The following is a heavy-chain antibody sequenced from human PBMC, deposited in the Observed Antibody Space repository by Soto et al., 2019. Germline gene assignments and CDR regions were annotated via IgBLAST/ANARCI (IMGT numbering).Heavy chain of an antibody. D-gene: IGHD2-2*01. CDR2: IDYSGNT. CDR1: GGSLSSGNFY. CDR3: ARYCSSTTCLNFDF. J-gene: IGHJ4*02. V-gene: IGHV4-30-4*01. Sequence: QVQLQESGPRLVKPSQTLSLTCTVSGGSLSSGNFYWSWIRQPPGKGLEWIGYIDYSGNTFYNPSLKSRLAISVDTSKNQFSLRLTSVTAADTAVYYCARYCSSTTCLNFDFWGRGTLVTVSS.